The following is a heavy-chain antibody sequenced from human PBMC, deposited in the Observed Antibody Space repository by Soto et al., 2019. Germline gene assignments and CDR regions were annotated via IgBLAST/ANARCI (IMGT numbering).Heavy chain of an antibody. CDR2: IDPRDSYT. J-gene: IGHJ5*02. Sequence: PGESLKISCTGFGYTFTTFWISWVRQMPGRGLEWMGRIDPRDSYTNYSPSFQGHVTISADKSISTAYLQWGSLKASDTAMYYWARLYCSSSTCDSWFDPWGQGTRVTVSS. CDR3: ARLYCSSSTCDSWFDP. D-gene: IGHD2-2*01. CDR1: GYTFTTFW. V-gene: IGHV5-10-1*01.